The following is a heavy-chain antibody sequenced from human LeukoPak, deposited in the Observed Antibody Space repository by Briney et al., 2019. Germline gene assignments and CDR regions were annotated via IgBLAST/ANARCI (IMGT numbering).Heavy chain of an antibody. CDR1: GGSISSYY. V-gene: IGHV4-59*01. CDR2: IYYSGST. CDR3: ARGRKDKILILTGIAAVVFDY. Sequence: SETLSLTCTVSGGSISSYYWSWIRQPPGKGLEWIGYIYYSGSTNYNPSLKSRVTISVDTSKNQFSLKLSSVTAADTAVYYCARGRKDKILILTGIAAVVFDYWGQGTLVTVSS. D-gene: IGHD6-13*01. J-gene: IGHJ4*02.